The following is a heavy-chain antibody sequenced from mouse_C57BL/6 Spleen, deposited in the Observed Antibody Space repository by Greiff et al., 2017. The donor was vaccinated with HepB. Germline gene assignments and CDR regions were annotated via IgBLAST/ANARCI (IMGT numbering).Heavy chain of an antibody. CDR2: IRNKANGYTT. D-gene: IGHD2-5*01. CDR1: GFTFTDYY. Sequence: EVKLQESGGGLVQPGGSLSLSCAASGFTFTDYYMSWVRQPPGKALEWLGFIRNKANGYTTEYSASVKGRFTISRDNSQSILYLQMNALRAEDTATYYTARYHYSKYPWFAYWGQGTLVTVSA. J-gene: IGHJ3*01. CDR3: ARYHYSKYPWFAY. V-gene: IGHV7-3*01.